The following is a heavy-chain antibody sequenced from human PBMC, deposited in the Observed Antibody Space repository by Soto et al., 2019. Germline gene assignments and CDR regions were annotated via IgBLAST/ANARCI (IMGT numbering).Heavy chain of an antibody. CDR1: GFTFSSYE. J-gene: IGHJ5*02. CDR2: ISSSGSTI. CDR3: ARDLSVAAGTPTWFDP. D-gene: IGHD2-15*01. V-gene: IGHV3-48*03. Sequence: PGGSLRLSCAASGFTFSSYEMNWVRQAPGNGLEWVSYISSSGSTIYYADSVKGRFTISRDNAKNSLYLQMNSLRAEDTAVYYCARDLSVAAGTPTWFDPWGQGTLVTVSS.